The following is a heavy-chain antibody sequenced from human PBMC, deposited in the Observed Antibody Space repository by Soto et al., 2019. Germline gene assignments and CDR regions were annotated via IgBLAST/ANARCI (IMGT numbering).Heavy chain of an antibody. Sequence: GGSLRLSCAASGFTFSNAWMSWVRQAPGKGLEWVGRIKSKTDGGTTDYAAPVKGRFTILRDDSKNTLYMQMNSLKTEDTAVYYCTTDLDLKLGYCSGGSCYSWGGGYAFDIWGQGTMVTVSS. V-gene: IGHV3-15*01. CDR2: IKSKTDGGTT. CDR3: TTDLDLKLGYCSGGSCYSWGGGYAFDI. J-gene: IGHJ3*02. D-gene: IGHD2-15*01. CDR1: GFTFSNAW.